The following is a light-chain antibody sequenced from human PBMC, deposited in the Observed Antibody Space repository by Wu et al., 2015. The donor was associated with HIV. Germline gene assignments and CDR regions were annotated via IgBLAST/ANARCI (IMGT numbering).Light chain of an antibody. CDR2: DAS. CDR3: QQRSNWPPIT. CDR1: QSVSGT. Sequence: EIVLTQSPATLSFSPGERATLSCRASQSVSGTLAWYQQKPGQAPRLLIYDASNRATGIPARFSGSGSGTDFTLTISSLEPEDFAVYYCQQRSNWPPITFGQGTRLEIK. V-gene: IGKV3-11*01. J-gene: IGKJ5*01.